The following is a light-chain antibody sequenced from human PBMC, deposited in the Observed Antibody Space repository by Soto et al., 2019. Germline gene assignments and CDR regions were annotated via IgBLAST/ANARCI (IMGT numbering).Light chain of an antibody. CDR1: QSISSW. V-gene: IGKV1-5*01. Sequence: DIQMTQSPSTLSASVGDRVTITCRASQSISSWLAWYQQKPGKAPKLLIYDASNLESGVPSRFGGSGSGTDFTLTISSLQAEDFASYYCQQTRAYPSTFGGGTKVDIK. CDR3: QQTRAYPST. CDR2: DAS. J-gene: IGKJ4*01.